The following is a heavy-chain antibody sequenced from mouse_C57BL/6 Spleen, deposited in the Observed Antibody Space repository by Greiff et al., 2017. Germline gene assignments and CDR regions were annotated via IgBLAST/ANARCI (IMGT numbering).Heavy chain of an antibody. CDR1: GYTFTSYW. V-gene: IGHV1-69*01. D-gene: IGHD2-3*01. CDR2: IDPSDSYT. CDR3: ARRDGYYLYYAMDY. Sequence: QVQLQQPGAELVMPGASVKLSCKASGYTFTSYWMHWVKQRPGQGLEWIGEIDPSDSYTNYNQKFKGKSTLTVDKSSSTAYMQLSSLTSEDSAFYYCARRDGYYLYYAMDYWGQGTSVTVSS. J-gene: IGHJ4*01.